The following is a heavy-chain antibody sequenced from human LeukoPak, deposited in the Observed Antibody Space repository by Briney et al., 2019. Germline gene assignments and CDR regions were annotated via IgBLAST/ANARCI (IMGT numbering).Heavy chain of an antibody. J-gene: IGHJ4*02. CDR2: INSDGKSA. CDR3: VRDVWGDRDGYFDY. Sequence: GGSLRLSCEASGXTFRSYWMHWVRQAPGKGLLWVSRINSDGKSASYAESAKGRFTISRDNAKNTLYLQMNSLSAEDTAVYYCVRDVWGDRDGYFDYWGQGTLVTVSS. D-gene: IGHD3-16*01. CDR1: GXTFRSYW. V-gene: IGHV3-74*01.